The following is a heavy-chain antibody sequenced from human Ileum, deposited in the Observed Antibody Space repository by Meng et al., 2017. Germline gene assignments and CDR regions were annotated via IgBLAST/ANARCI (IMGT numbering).Heavy chain of an antibody. CDR2: IGEDGSAK. CDR1: GFTFSDYW. J-gene: IGHJ4*02. CDR3: ARRDRGTRSSPDF. D-gene: IGHD2-2*01. Sequence: GGSLRLSCAASGFTFSDYWMTWLRQGPGEGLEWVANIGEDGSAKSYVDSVKGRFTISRANAKNSMYLQMSSLGAEDTAVYYCARRDRGTRSSPDFWGRGTLVTVSS. V-gene: IGHV3-7*01.